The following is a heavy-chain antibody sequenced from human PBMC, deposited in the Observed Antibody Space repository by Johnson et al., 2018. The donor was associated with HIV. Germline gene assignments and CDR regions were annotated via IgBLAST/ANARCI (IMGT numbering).Heavy chain of an antibody. Sequence: QVQLVESGGGVVQPGGSLRLSCAVFGFTFSSYGMHWVRQAPGKGLEWVAVISYDGSEKFYVDSVKGRFTISRDNAKNSLYLQMNSLRAEDTAVYYCARDWGGYCSGGSCSGDAFEIWGQGTRVTVSS. CDR1: GFTFSSYG. D-gene: IGHD2-15*01. J-gene: IGHJ3*02. V-gene: IGHV3-33*05. CDR2: ISYDGSEK. CDR3: ARDWGGYCSGGSCSGDAFEI.